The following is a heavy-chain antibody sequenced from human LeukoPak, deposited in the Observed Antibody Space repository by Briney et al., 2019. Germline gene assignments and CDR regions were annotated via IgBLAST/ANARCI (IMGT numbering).Heavy chain of an antibody. CDR3: AKGDTGVIRRYYLDS. Sequence: GGSLTLSCAASGIAVSGNYMSWVRQAPGKGLEWVSVTDTSGVITYYTDSVKGRFTISRDNSKNTLNLQMDSLRVEDTAVYYCAKGDTGVIRRYYLDSWGQGTLVTVSS. D-gene: IGHD5-18*01. J-gene: IGHJ4*02. CDR1: GIAVSGNY. CDR2: TDTSGVIT. V-gene: IGHV3-53*01.